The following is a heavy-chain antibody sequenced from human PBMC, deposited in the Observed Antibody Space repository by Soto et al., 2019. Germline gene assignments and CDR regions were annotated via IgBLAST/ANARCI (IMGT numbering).Heavy chain of an antibody. CDR2: ITWNGNVI. CDR1: GFTFDDYA. D-gene: IGHD3-3*01. J-gene: IGHJ4*03. V-gene: IGHV3-9*01. CDR3: ATGGPDAFCADVRCYFDS. Sequence: EVQMVESGGGFIQPGRSLGLSCAASGFTFDDYAMHWVRRVPGRGLEWVSSITWNGNVIGYADSVKGRFTVSRDNAKNTLYVRISDLRPEDTALYYGATGGPDAFCADVRCYFDSWGQGIQVTVTS.